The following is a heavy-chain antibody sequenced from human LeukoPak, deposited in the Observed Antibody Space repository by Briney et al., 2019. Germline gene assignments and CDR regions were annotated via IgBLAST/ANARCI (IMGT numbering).Heavy chain of an antibody. V-gene: IGHV3-33*01. CDR1: GFTFSIYG. CDR2: IWYDGSKK. CDR3: ARDTYDSNGYSYGIY. Sequence: GGSLRLSCAASGFTFSIYGMHWVRQAPGKGLEWVAVIWYDGSKKYYGESVKGRFTISRDNSKNTLYLQMNSLRAEDTAVYYCARDTYDSNGYSYGIYWGQGTLVTVSS. J-gene: IGHJ4*02. D-gene: IGHD3-22*01.